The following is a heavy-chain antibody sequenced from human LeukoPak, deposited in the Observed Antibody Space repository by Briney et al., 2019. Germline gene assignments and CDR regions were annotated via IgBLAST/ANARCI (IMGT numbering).Heavy chain of an antibody. J-gene: IGHJ3*01. V-gene: IGHV4-59*01. CDR2: IYYSGIT. Sequence: PSETLSLTCTVSGGSISSYYWSWIRQPPGKGLEWIGYIYYSGITNYSPSLKSRVTISIDTSKNQFSLNLTSVAAADTAMYYCARVRQWLATSHEAFDVWGQGTMVTVSS. D-gene: IGHD6-19*01. CDR3: ARVRQWLATSHEAFDV. CDR1: GGSISSYY.